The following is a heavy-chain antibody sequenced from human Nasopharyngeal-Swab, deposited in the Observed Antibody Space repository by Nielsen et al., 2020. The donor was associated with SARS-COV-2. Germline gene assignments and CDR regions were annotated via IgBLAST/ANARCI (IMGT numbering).Heavy chain of an antibody. D-gene: IGHD1-26*01. CDR3: ARAGGHGLRAYYYGMDV. CDR1: GFTFSSYG. J-gene: IGHJ6*02. Sequence: GESLKISRAASGFTFSSYGMHWVRQAPGKGLEWVAVIWYDGSNKYYADSVKGRFTISRDNSKNTLYLQMNSLRAEDTAVYYCARAGGHGLRAYYYGMDVWGQGTTVTVSS. CDR2: IWYDGSNK. V-gene: IGHV3-33*01.